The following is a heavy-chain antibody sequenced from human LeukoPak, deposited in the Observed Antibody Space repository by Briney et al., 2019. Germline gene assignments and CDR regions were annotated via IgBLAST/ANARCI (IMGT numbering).Heavy chain of an antibody. J-gene: IGHJ4*02. CDR1: GFTFSSYG. D-gene: IGHD6-13*01. V-gene: IGHV3-33*06. Sequence: GGSLRLSCAASGFTFSSYGMHWVRQAPGKGLEWVAVIWYDGSNKYYADSVKGRFTIFRDNSKNTLYMQMNSLRAEDTAVYYCAKDRWVGSSWYGVFDYWGQGTLVTVSS. CDR3: AKDRWVGSSWYGVFDY. CDR2: IWYDGSNK.